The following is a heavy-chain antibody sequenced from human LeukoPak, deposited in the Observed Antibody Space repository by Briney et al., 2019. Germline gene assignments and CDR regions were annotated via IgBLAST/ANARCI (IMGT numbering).Heavy chain of an antibody. CDR2: ISYDGSNK. J-gene: IGHJ4*02. CDR3: ALGTYSSGWYYGY. V-gene: IGHV3-30-3*01. D-gene: IGHD6-19*01. CDR1: GFTFSSYA. Sequence: GGSLRLSCAASGFTFSSYAMHWVRQAPGKGLEWVAVISYDGSNKYYADSVKGRFTISRDNSKNTLYLQMNSLRAEDTAVYYCALGTYSSGWYYGYWGQGTLVTVSS.